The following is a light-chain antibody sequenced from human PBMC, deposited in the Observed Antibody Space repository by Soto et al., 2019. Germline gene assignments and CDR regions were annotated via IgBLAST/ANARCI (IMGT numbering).Light chain of an antibody. Sequence: DIQMTQSPSSLSASVGDRVTITCRASQSISSYLNWYQQKPGKAPNLLIYATSTLQSGVPSRFSGSGSGTDFTLTISSLQPEDFAVYYCQQYNNWPWTFGQGTKVDI. J-gene: IGKJ1*01. CDR2: ATS. CDR3: QQYNNWPWT. V-gene: IGKV1-39*01. CDR1: QSISSY.